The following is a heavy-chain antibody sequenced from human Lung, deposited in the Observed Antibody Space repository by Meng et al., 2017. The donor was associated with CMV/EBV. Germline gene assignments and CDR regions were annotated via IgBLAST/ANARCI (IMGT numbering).Heavy chain of an antibody. D-gene: IGHD3-22*01. J-gene: IGHJ6*02. Sequence: GESXKISXAASGFTFSDYGLSWVRQAPGKGLEWVSSISSAGTYIYYGNSLKGRFTISRDNAKNTLYLQMNSLRAEDTAVYYCARAFYDSIFDGMDVWGQGXTVTVSS. CDR2: ISSAGTYI. CDR3: ARAFYDSIFDGMDV. V-gene: IGHV3-21*01. CDR1: GFTFSDYG.